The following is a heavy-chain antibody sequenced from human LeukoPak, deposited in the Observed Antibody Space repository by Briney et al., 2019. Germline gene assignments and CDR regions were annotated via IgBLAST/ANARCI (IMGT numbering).Heavy chain of an antibody. CDR2: INHIGST. CDR3: ARGRLARGHYFDY. CDR1: GASISSNSYY. J-gene: IGHJ4*02. V-gene: IGHV4-39*07. D-gene: IGHD3-10*01. Sequence: SETLSLTCTVSGASISSNSYYWGWIRQPPGKGLEWIGEINHIGSTDYNPSLKSRVTISVDTSKNQFSLKLSSVTAADTAVYYCARGRLARGHYFDYWGQGALVTVSS.